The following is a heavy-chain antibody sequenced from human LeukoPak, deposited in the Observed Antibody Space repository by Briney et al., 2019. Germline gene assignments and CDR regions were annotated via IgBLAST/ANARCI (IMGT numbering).Heavy chain of an antibody. J-gene: IGHJ4*02. CDR2: ISLGGYNT. V-gene: IGHV3-23*01. CDR3: AKDAQSSSSTG. Sequence: GGSLRLSCAASGFTFSSYAMTWVRQAPGKGLEWVSAISLGGYNTYYADSVKGRFTISRDKSKNTLYLQMNSLRAEDTAVYYCAKDAQSSSSTGWGQGTLVTVSS. D-gene: IGHD6-13*01. CDR1: GFTFSSYA.